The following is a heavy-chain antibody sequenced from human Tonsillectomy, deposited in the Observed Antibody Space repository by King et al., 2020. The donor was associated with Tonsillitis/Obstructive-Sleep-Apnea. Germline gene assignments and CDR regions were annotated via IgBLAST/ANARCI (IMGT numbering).Heavy chain of an antibody. CDR3: ARNGYCSGGSCYDFDY. V-gene: IGHV4-4*02. Sequence: VQLQESGPGLVKPSGTLSLTCAVSGGSISSSNWWSWVRQPQGKGLEGIGEIYHSGSTNYNPSLKSRVTISVDKPKNQFSLKLSSVTAADTAVYYCARNGYCSGGSCYDFDYWGQGTLVTVSS. CDR2: IYHSGST. D-gene: IGHD2-15*01. J-gene: IGHJ4*02. CDR1: GGSISSSNW.